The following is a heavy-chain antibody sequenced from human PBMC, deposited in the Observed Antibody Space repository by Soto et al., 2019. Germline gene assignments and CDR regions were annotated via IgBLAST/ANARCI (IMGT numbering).Heavy chain of an antibody. CDR3: ASSRGLPYYYMDV. V-gene: IGHV4-34*01. D-gene: IGHD2-15*01. Sequence: SETLSLTCAVYGGSFSGYYWSWIRQPPGKGLEWIGEINHSGSTNYNPSLKSRVTISVDTSKNQFSLKLSSVTAADTAVYYCASSRGLPYYYMDVWGKGTTVTVSS. CDR2: INHSGST. CDR1: GGSFSGYY. J-gene: IGHJ6*03.